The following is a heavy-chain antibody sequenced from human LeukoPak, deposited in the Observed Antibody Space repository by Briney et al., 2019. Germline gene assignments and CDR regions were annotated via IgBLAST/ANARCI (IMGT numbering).Heavy chain of an antibody. D-gene: IGHD4-17*01. CDR3: ARHLIRGAVTSALDF. Sequence: GESLKIPCKGSGYSFTNYWIAWVRQLPGKGLELMGIIYPGDSDTRYSPSFQGQVTISADRSITTAYLQWSSLKASDTAMYYCARHLIRGAVTSALDFWGQGTLVTVSS. V-gene: IGHV5-51*01. CDR2: IYPGDSDT. J-gene: IGHJ4*02. CDR1: GYSFTNYW.